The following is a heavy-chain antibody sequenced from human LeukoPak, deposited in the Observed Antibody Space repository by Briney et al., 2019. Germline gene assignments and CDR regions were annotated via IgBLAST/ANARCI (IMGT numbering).Heavy chain of an antibody. CDR3: TTDPVRGVIRFGNWFDP. CDR1: GFTFSYAW. CDR2: IKSKTDGGTT. Sequence: PGGSLRLFCAASGFTFSYAWMSWVRQAPGKGREGVVCIKSKTDGGTTDYAAPVKSRFTISRDDSKQMVYLQMNSLKAEDTAVYYCTTDPVRGVIRFGNWFDPWGQGTLGTVSS. V-gene: IGHV3-15*01. J-gene: IGHJ5*02. D-gene: IGHD3-10*02.